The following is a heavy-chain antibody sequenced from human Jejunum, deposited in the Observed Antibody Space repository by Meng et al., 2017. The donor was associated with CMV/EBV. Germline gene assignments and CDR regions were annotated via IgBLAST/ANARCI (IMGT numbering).Heavy chain of an antibody. V-gene: IGHV4-39*07. CDR2: FCHAGGA. Sequence: SISSSSSYWGWVRQPPGKGLEWVGSFCHAGGAYYNPSLKSRVTISVDASKNQFSLKVTSMTAADTAVYYCARGLTGPEYYYNAMDVWGQGTTVTVSS. CDR3: ARGLTGPEYYYNAMDV. J-gene: IGHJ6*02. D-gene: IGHD4-11*01. CDR1: SISSSSSY.